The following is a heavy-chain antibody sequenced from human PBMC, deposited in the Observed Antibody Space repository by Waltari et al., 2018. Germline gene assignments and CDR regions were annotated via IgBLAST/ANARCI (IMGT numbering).Heavy chain of an antibody. D-gene: IGHD6-13*01. Sequence: QFHLVQSGAEVKKPGSSVKFSCKASGGPFTSYAISWVRQAPGQGLEWMGGIIPIFGTANYAQKFQGRVTITADTSTDTAYMELSSLRSEDTAVYYCATDRAAAGYWGQGTLVTVSS. J-gene: IGHJ4*02. V-gene: IGHV1-69*14. CDR2: IIPIFGTA. CDR3: ATDRAAAGY. CDR1: GGPFTSYA.